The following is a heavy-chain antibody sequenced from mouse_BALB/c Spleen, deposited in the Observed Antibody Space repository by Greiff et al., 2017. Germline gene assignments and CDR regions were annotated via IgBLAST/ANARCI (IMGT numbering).Heavy chain of an antibody. D-gene: IGHD1-1*01. Sequence: QVQLQQSGAELMKPGASVKISCKATGYTFSSYWIEWVKQRPGHGLEWIGEILPGSGSTNYNEKFKGKATFTADKSSNTAYLQLSSLTSEDTAVYYCTRRESTLVPMDYWGQGTSVTVSS. J-gene: IGHJ4*01. V-gene: IGHV1-9*01. CDR1: GYTFSSYW. CDR3: TRRESTLVPMDY. CDR2: ILPGSGST.